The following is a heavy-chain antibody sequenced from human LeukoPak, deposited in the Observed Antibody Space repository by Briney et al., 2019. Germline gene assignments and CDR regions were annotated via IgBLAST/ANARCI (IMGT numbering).Heavy chain of an antibody. Sequence: GGSLRLSCAASGFTFSSYAMSWARQAPGKGLEWVSAISGSGGSTYYADSVKGRFTISRDNSKNTLYLQMNSLRAEDTAVYYCANPPTTVTLLYDYWGQGTLVTVSS. CDR1: GFTFSSYA. CDR3: ANPPTTVTLLYDY. J-gene: IGHJ4*02. D-gene: IGHD4-11*01. CDR2: ISGSGGST. V-gene: IGHV3-23*01.